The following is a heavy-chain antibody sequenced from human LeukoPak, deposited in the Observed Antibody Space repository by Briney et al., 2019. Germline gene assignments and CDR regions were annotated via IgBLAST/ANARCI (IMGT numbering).Heavy chain of an antibody. D-gene: IGHD2-2*01. CDR3: ARLGPAANDAFDI. CDR2: IYYSGST. Sequence: PSETLSLTCTVSGGSISSSSYYWGWIRQPPGKGLEWIGSIYYSGSTYYNPSLKSRVTISVATSKNQFSLKLSSVTAADTAVYYCARLGPAANDAFDIWGQGTMVTVSS. V-gene: IGHV4-39*01. J-gene: IGHJ3*02. CDR1: GGSISSSSYY.